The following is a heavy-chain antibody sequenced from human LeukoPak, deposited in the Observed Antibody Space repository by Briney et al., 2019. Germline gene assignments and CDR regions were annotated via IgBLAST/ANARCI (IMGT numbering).Heavy chain of an antibody. J-gene: IGHJ4*02. Sequence: SETLSLTCAVSGYSISSGYYWGWIRQPPGKGLEWIGSISYSGNTHYSPSFQSRVTMSVDTSRNNFSLKLSSVTAADTAVYYCARLYFDFWSGYPDYWGQGTLVTVSS. V-gene: IGHV4-38-2*01. D-gene: IGHD3-3*01. CDR3: ARLYFDFWSGYPDY. CDR1: GYSISSGYY. CDR2: ISYSGNT.